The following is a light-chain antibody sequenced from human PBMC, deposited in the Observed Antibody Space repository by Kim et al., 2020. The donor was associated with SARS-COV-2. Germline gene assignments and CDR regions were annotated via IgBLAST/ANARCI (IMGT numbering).Light chain of an antibody. CDR3: QQYQTYLWT. J-gene: IGKJ1*01. V-gene: IGKV1-16*01. Sequence: DIQMTHSPYSLSASVGDRVTITCRASRGFSDYLAWFQQKPGKAPKSLIYAASKLHSGVPSRFSGSGSGTEFTLTIRSLQPEDFATYYCQQYQTYLWTFGQGTKVDIK. CDR1: RGFSDY. CDR2: AAS.